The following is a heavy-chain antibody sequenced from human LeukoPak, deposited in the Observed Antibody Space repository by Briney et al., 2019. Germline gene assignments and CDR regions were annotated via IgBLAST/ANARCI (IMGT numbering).Heavy chain of an antibody. J-gene: IGHJ4*02. CDR1: NGSISSSGYY. CDR3: ARSPSSSWIDY. D-gene: IGHD6-13*01. CDR2: IYHTGIT. Sequence: SETLSLTCSVSNGSISSSGYYWGWVRQSPEKGLEWIGYIYHTGITYNNPSLKSRVTISVDRSKNQFSLKLSSVTAADTAVYYCARSPSSSWIDYWGQGTLVTVSS. V-gene: IGHV4-39*07.